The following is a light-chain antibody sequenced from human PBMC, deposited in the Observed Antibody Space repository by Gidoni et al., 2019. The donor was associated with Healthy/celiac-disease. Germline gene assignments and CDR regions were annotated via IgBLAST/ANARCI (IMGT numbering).Light chain of an antibody. Sequence: DIQMTQSPSTLSASVGDRVTITCRASQSISSWLAWYQQKPGKAPKRLIYKASSLESGVPSRFSGSGSGTEFTLTSSSLQPEDFATYYCQQYNSYWTFGQGTKVEIK. J-gene: IGKJ1*01. V-gene: IGKV1-5*03. CDR1: QSISSW. CDR2: KAS. CDR3: QQYNSYWT.